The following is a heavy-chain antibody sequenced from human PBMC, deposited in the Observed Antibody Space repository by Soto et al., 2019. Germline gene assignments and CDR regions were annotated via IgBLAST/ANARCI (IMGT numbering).Heavy chain of an antibody. CDR3: ARGAYYYDSSGYYYFDY. CDR1: GGSISSGGYS. D-gene: IGHD3-22*01. V-gene: IGHV4-30-2*01. CDR2: IYHSGST. Sequence: PSETLSLTCAVSGGSISSGGYSWSWIRQPPGKGLEWIGYIYHSGSTYYNPSLKSRVTISVDRSKNQFSLKLSSVTAADTAVYFCARGAYYYDSSGYYYFDYWGQGNLVTVAS. J-gene: IGHJ4*02.